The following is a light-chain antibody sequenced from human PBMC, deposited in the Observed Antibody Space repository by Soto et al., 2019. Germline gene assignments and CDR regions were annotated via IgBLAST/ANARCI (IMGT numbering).Light chain of an antibody. J-gene: IGLJ1*01. CDR3: CSDAGTSTYV. CDR1: SSDVGSFNF. V-gene: IGLV2-23*02. Sequence: QAVVTQPASVSGSPGQSITISCTRTSSDVGSFNFVSWYQQHPGKAPKVMIYEVSKRPSGVSDRFSGSKSGNTASLTISGLLAEDEADYYCCSDAGTSTYVFGTGTKLTVL. CDR2: EVS.